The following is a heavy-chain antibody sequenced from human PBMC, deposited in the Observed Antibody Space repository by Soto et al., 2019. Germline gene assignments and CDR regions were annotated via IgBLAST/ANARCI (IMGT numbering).Heavy chain of an antibody. J-gene: IGHJ5*02. CDR1: GFTFTYYY. D-gene: IGHD1-26*01. Sequence: QVQLVESGGGLVKPGGSLRLSCAASGFTFTYYYMTWIRQAPGKGLEWVSSVSSSGTPIYYADSVKGRFTISTDNAKNSLYLQMNYLRAEDTAVYYCAAYSGSSGAFDPWGQGTLVTVCS. CDR3: AAYSGSSGAFDP. CDR2: VSSSGTPI. V-gene: IGHV3-11*01.